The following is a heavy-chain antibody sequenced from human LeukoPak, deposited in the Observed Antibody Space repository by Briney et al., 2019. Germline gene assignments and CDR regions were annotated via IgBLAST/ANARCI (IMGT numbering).Heavy chain of an antibody. V-gene: IGHV4-61*01. CDR3: ARAGANGIEAAGSLRY. CDR2: IYYTGTT. CDR1: GGSIRTGGSVSSYY. D-gene: IGHD6-13*01. Sequence: KPSETLSLTCTVSGGSIRTGGSVSSYYWNWIRQPPGKGLEWIGFIYYTGTTNYNPSLKSRVTISVDTSKNQFSLKLSSVTAADTAVYYCARAGANGIEAAGSLRYWGQGTLVTVSS. J-gene: IGHJ4*02.